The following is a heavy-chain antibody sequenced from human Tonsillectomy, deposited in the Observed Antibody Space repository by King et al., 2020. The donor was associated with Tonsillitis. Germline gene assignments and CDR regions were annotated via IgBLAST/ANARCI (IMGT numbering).Heavy chain of an antibody. V-gene: IGHV3-66*01. J-gene: IGHJ6*02. CDR1: GFTVSSNY. CDR3: ARGARVRGVIITHYYYGMDV. D-gene: IGHD3-10*01. CDR2: IYSGGST. Sequence: VQLVESGGGLVQHGGSLRLSCAASGFTVSSNYMSWVRQAPGKGLEWVSVIYSGGSTYYADSVKGRFTISRDNSKNTLYLQMNSLRAEDTAVYYCARGARVRGVIITHYYYGMDVWGQGTTVTVSS.